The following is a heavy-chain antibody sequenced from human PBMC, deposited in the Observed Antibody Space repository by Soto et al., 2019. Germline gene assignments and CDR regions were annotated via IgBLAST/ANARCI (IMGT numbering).Heavy chain of an antibody. CDR3: ARSQGSSTSLEIYYYYYYGMDV. V-gene: IGHV1-69*01. D-gene: IGHD2-2*01. Sequence: QVQLVQSGAEVKKPGSSVKVSCKASGGTFSSSAISWVRQAPGQGLEWMGGIIPISDTTNYAQKFQGRVTITADESTSTAYMELSRLRSEDTAVYYCARSQGSSTSLEIYYYYYYGMDVWGQGTTVTVSS. CDR2: IIPISDTT. J-gene: IGHJ6*02. CDR1: GGTFSSSA.